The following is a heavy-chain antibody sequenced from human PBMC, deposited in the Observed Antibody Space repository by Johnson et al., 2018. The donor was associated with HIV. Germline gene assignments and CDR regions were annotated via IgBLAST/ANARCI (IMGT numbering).Heavy chain of an antibody. CDR2: IRSKAYGGTT. Sequence: VQLLESGGGLVQPGRSLRLSCTASGFTFGDYAMSWVRQAPGKGLEWVGFIRSKAYGGTTEYAASVKGRFTISRDDSKSIAYLQMNSLKTEDTAVYYCTRAPRGDDASDIWGQGTMVTVSS. J-gene: IGHJ3*02. CDR1: GFTFGDYA. CDR3: TRAPRGDDASDI. D-gene: IGHD3-16*01. V-gene: IGHV3-49*04.